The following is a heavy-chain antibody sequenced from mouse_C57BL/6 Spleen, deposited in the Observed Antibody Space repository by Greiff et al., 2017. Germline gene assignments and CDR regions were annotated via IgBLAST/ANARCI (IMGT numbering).Heavy chain of an antibody. D-gene: IGHD2-3*01. V-gene: IGHV1-82*01. Sequence: VQLQQSGPELVKPGASVKISCKASGYAFSSSWMNWVKQRPGKGLEWIGRIYPGDGDTNYNGKFKGKATLTADKSSSTAYMQLSSLTSADSAVYFCANDGYSAFAYWGQGTLVTVSA. CDR2: IYPGDGDT. CDR3: ANDGYSAFAY. CDR1: GYAFSSSW. J-gene: IGHJ3*01.